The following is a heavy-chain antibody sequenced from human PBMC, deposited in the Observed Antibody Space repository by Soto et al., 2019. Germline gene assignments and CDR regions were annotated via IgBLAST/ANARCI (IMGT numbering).Heavy chain of an antibody. V-gene: IGHV3-53*04. CDR1: GFTVSSNY. D-gene: IGHD4-17*01. CDR3: ARDFRPPYGVPYFDY. J-gene: IGHJ4*02. Sequence: EVQLVESGGGLVQHGGSLRLSCAASGFTVSSNYMSWVRQAPGKGLEWVSVIYSGGSTYYADSVKGRFTISRHNSKNTLYLLMNSLRAEDTAVYYCARDFRPPYGVPYFDYWGQGTLVTVSS. CDR2: IYSGGST.